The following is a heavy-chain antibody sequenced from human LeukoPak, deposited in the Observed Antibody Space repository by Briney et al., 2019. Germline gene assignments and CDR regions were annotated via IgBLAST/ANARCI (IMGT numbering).Heavy chain of an antibody. Sequence: GASLKISCKGSGYSFTSYWISWVRQMPGKGLEWMGRIDPSDSYTNYSPSFQGHVTISADKSISTAYLQWSSLKASDTAMYYCARRQYSSSWYDYWGQGTLVTVSS. CDR2: IDPSDSYT. CDR3: ARRQYSSSWYDY. V-gene: IGHV5-10-1*01. D-gene: IGHD6-13*01. J-gene: IGHJ4*02. CDR1: GYSFTSYW.